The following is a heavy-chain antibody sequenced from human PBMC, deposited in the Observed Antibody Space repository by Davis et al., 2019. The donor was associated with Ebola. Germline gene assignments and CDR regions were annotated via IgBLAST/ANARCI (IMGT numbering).Heavy chain of an antibody. CDR1: GGSISSYY. CDR3: ARCESGVEYGMDV. V-gene: IGHV4-59*08. CDR2: IYYSGST. J-gene: IGHJ6*02. Sequence: MPSETLSLTCTVSGGSISSYYWSWIRQPPGKGLEWIGYIYYSGSTNYNPSLKSRVTISVDTSKNQFSLKLSSVTAADTAVYYCARCESGVEYGMDVWGQGTTVTVSS. D-gene: IGHD3-3*01.